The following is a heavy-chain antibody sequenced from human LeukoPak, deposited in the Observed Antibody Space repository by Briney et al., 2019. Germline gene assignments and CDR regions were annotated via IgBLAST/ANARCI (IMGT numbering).Heavy chain of an antibody. CDR3: ARGGGSPGNFFDY. V-gene: IGHV4-39*07. Sequence: PSETLSLTCTVCGGSISSSSYYWGWIRQPPGKGLEWIGSIYYSGSTYYNPSLKSRVTISVDTSKNQFSLKLSSVTAADTAVYYCARGGGSPGNFFDYWGQGTLVTVSS. D-gene: IGHD3-16*01. CDR1: GGSISSSSYY. CDR2: IYYSGST. J-gene: IGHJ4*02.